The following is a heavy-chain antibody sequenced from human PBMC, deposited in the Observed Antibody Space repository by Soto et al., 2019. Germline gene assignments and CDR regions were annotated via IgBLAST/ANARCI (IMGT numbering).Heavy chain of an antibody. CDR3: ARDISATVITSDDAFDI. CDR2: ISAYNGNT. V-gene: IGHV1-18*01. CDR1: GYTFTSYG. D-gene: IGHD4-17*01. Sequence: QVQLVQSGAEVKKPGASVKVSCKASGYTFTSYGISWVRQAPGQGLEWMGWISAYNGNTNYAQKLQGRVTMTTDTSTSTAYMELRSLRSDDTAVYYCARDISATVITSDDAFDIWGQGTMVTVSS. J-gene: IGHJ3*02.